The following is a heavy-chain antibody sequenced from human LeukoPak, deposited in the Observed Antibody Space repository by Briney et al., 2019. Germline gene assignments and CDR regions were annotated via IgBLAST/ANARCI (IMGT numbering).Heavy chain of an antibody. D-gene: IGHD5-18*01. CDR3: ASGVYFPVGPDTAMVINAFDI. V-gene: IGHV1-69*13. CDR2: IIPIFGTA. Sequence: SVKVSCRASGGTFSSYAISWVRQAPGQGLEWMGGIIPIFGTANYAQKFQGRVTITADESTSTAYMELSSLRSEDTAVYYCASGVYFPVGPDTAMVINAFDIWGQGTMVTVSS. CDR1: GGTFSSYA. J-gene: IGHJ3*02.